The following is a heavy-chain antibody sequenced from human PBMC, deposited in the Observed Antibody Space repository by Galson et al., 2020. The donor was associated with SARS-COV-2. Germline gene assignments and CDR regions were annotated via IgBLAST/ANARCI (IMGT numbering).Heavy chain of an antibody. J-gene: IGHJ4*02. Sequence: GGSLRLSCAASGFTFTDSYMSWIRQAPGKGLESISYISPSSKDIYYVDSVKGRFTTSRDNAKKSLYLQLNSLRVEDTAVYYCVVTARTGAHWGQGTLVTVSS. D-gene: IGHD2-15*01. V-gene: IGHV3-11*01. CDR1: GFTFTDSY. CDR3: VVTARTGAH. CDR2: ISPSSKDI.